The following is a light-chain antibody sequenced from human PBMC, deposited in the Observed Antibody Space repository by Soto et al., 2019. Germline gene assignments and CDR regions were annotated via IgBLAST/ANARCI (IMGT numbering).Light chain of an antibody. J-gene: IGKJ2*01. Sequence: EVVLTQSPGTLSLSPGEGATLSCRASQSVSSSYVAWYQQKPGQAPRLLMYYASTRATGIPQRFSGGGSGTDFTLTISRVEPEDFAVYYCKQQGTFGQGTKVEIK. CDR1: QSVSSSY. CDR3: KQQGT. CDR2: YAS. V-gene: IGKV3-20*01.